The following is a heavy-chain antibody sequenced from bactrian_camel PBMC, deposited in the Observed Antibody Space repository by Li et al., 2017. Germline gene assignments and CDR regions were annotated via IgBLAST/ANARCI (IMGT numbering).Heavy chain of an antibody. CDR2: IYSSGSTT. CDR3: ATPVGSTWLKCFAS. V-gene: IGHV3-2*01. CDR1: GLPFSSY. J-gene: IGHJ6*01. Sequence: VQLVESGGGLVQPGGSLRLSCAASGLPFSSYSWVRQAPGKGLECVSSIYSSGSTTYYADSVKGRSTISRDNVKNTVYLQMNNLKSEDTALYYCATPVGSTWLKCFASWGQGTQVTVS. D-gene: IGHD6*01.